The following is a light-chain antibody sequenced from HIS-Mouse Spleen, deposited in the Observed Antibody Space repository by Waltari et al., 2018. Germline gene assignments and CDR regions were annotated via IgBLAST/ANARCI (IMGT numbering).Light chain of an antibody. J-gene: IGKJ2*01. V-gene: IGKV4-1*01. Sequence: DIVMTQSPVSLALPFGERANIHCKSSQSVLYSSNNKNNLAWYQQKPGQPPKLLIYWASTRATGVPDRFSGSGSGTDFTLTISSLQAEDVAVYYCQQYYSTPYTFGQGTKVEIK. CDR2: WAS. CDR3: QQYYSTPYT. CDR1: QSVLYSSNNKNN.